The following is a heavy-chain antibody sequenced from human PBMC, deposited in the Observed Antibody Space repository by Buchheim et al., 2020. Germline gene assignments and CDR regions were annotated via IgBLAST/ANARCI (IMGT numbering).Heavy chain of an antibody. CDR3: VRDRNSNRNYYYYYMDV. D-gene: IGHD4-11*01. V-gene: IGHV3-33*01. Sequence: QVQLVESGGGVVQPGRSLRLCCAATGFTFSTYGMPWVRQAPGKGLEWVAVIWYDGSKRYYGASVKGRFTIPRDNSKNTLCWQMDSLRVEDTAVYYCVRDRNSNRNYYYYYMDVWGKGTT. CDR1: GFTFSTYG. CDR2: IWYDGSKR. J-gene: IGHJ6*03.